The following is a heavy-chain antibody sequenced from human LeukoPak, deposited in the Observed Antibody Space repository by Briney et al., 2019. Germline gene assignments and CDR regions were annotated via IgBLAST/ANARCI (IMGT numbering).Heavy chain of an antibody. J-gene: IGHJ4*02. CDR2: IRYDGSNK. CDR1: GFTFSSYG. V-gene: IGHV3-30*02. CDR3: AMLIVVVPADFDY. D-gene: IGHD2-2*01. Sequence: GGSLRLSCAASGFTFSSYGMHWVRQAPGKGLEWVAFIRYDGSNKYYADSVKGRFTISRDNAKNSLYLQMNSLRAEDTAVYYCAMLIVVVPADFDYWGQGTLVTVSS.